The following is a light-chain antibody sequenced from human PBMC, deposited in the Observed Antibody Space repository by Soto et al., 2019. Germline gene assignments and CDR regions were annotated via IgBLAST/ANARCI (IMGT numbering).Light chain of an antibody. CDR1: SSNIGNNY. J-gene: IGLJ3*02. CDR2: GNS. CDR3: AAWDDSLSGVV. Sequence: QSVLTQPPSVSAAPGQKVTISCSGSSSNIGNNYVCWYQQLPGTAPKLLMHGNSQRPSGVPDRFSGSKSGTSASLAISGLRTEDEADYYCAAWDDSLSGVVFGGGTKLTVL. V-gene: IGLV1-47*02.